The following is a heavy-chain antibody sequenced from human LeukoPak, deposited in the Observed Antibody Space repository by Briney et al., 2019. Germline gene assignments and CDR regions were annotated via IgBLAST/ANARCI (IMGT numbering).Heavy chain of an antibody. CDR2: INPSAGNT. J-gene: IGHJ4*02. CDR1: GYTFTNYY. CDR3: ARGVTPGSFDY. V-gene: IGHV1-46*01. Sequence: ASVKVSCKASGYTFTNYYIHWVRQAPGQGLEWMGMINPSAGNTNYAQKFQGRVTMTRDTSTTTVYMELSSLRSEDTAVYYCARGVTPGSFDYWGQGTLVTVSS. D-gene: IGHD4-23*01.